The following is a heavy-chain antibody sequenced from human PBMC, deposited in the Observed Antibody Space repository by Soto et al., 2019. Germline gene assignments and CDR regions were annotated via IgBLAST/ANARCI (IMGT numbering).Heavy chain of an antibody. Sequence: PSETLSLTCTVSGGSISSYYWSWIRQPPGKGLEWIGYIHYSGSTKYNPSLKSRVTISADTSKNQFSLKLNSVTAADTAVYYCARDSGAYQPFDSWGQGTLVTVS. J-gene: IGHJ4*02. D-gene: IGHD1-26*01. CDR2: IHYSGST. V-gene: IGHV4-59*12. CDR1: GGSISSYY. CDR3: ARDSGAYQPFDS.